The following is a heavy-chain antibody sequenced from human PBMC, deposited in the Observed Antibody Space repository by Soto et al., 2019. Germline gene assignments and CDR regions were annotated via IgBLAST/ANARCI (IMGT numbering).Heavy chain of an antibody. CDR3: ARDQYYYDSSGYYYYYGMDV. J-gene: IGHJ6*02. V-gene: IGHV3-7*03. CDR2: IKQDGSEK. Sequence: GGSLRLSCAASGFTFSSYWMSWVRQAPGKGLEWVANIKQDGSEKYYVDSVKGRFTISRDNAKNSLYLQMNSLRAEDTAVYYCARDQYYYDSSGYYYYYGMDVWGQGTTVTVSS. D-gene: IGHD3-22*01. CDR1: GFTFSSYW.